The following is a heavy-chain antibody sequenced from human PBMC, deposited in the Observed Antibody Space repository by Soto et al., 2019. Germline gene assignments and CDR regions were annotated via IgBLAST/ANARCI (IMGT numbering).Heavy chain of an antibody. Sequence: EASVEVSCKASGGTFSSYAISWVRQAPGQGLEWMGGIIPIFGTANYAQKFQGRVTITADESTSTAYMELSSLRSEDTAVYYCARVVPPDYGGKKDYYYGMDVWGQGTTVTVSS. D-gene: IGHD4-17*01. CDR2: IIPIFGTA. J-gene: IGHJ6*02. CDR3: ARVVPPDYGGKKDYYYGMDV. CDR1: GGTFSSYA. V-gene: IGHV1-69*13.